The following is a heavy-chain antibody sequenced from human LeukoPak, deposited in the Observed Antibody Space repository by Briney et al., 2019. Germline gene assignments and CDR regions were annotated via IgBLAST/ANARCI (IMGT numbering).Heavy chain of an antibody. Sequence: GGSLRLSCAASGFTVSSNYMSWVRQAPGKGLEWVSVIYSGGSTCYADSVKGRFTISRDNSKNTLYLQMNSLRAEDTAVYYCARDCGGDCYGRDYWGQGTLVTVSS. CDR3: ARDCGGDCYGRDY. V-gene: IGHV3-66*01. CDR1: GFTVSSNY. J-gene: IGHJ4*02. D-gene: IGHD2-21*02. CDR2: IYSGGST.